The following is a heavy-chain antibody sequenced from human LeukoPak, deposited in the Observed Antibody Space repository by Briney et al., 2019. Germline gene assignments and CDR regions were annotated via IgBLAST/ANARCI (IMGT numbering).Heavy chain of an antibody. CDR3: ARTTLGAAGADY. CDR2: IYYSGST. V-gene: IGHV4-59*01. J-gene: IGHJ4*02. D-gene: IGHD6-13*01. CDR1: GGSISSYY. Sequence: PSETLSLTCTVSGGSISSYYWSWIRQPPGKGLEWIGYIYYSGSTNYNPSLKSRVTISVDTSKNQFSLKLSSVTAADTAVYYCARTTLGAAGADYWGQGTLVTVSS.